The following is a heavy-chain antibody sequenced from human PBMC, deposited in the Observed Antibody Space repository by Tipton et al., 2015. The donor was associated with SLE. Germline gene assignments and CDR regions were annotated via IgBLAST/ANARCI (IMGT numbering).Heavy chain of an antibody. CDR3: ARRHGPSAPKGWFDP. V-gene: IGHV5-51*03. J-gene: IGHJ5*02. CDR2: VYLGDSDT. Sequence: QLVQSGAEVKKPGESLKISCKGFGHSFTNYWIGWVRQMPGKGLEWMGIVYLGDSDTRYSPSFQGQVTISADKSISTAYLQWSSLKASDTAMYYCARRHGPSAPKGWFDPWGQGTLVTVSS. CDR1: GHSFTNYW. D-gene: IGHD5-24*01.